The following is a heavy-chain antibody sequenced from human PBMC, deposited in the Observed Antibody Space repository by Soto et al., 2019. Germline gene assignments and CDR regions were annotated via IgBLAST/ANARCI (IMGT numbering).Heavy chain of an antibody. CDR2: TYYRSKWYN. D-gene: IGHD3-3*01. CDR3: ARGSYYDFWSGSNWFDP. J-gene: IGHJ5*02. V-gene: IGHV6-1*01. CDR1: GDSVSSNSAA. Sequence: QSQTLSLTCAISGDSVSSNSAAWNWIRQSPSRGLEWLGRTYYRSKWYNDYAVSVKSRITINPDTSKNQFSLQLNSVTPEDTAVYYCARGSYYDFWSGSNWFDPWGQGTLVTVSS.